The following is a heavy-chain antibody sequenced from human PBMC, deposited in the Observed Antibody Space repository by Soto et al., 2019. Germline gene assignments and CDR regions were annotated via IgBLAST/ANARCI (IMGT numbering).Heavy chain of an antibody. Sequence: EVQLVESGGGLVKPGGSLRLSCAASGFTFSNAWMSWVRQAPGKGLEWVGRIKSKTDGGTTDYAAPVKGRFTISRDDSKNTLYLQMNSLKTEDTAVYYCTTGDDFWSGYYGGSDYYYYYMDVWGKGTTVTVSS. J-gene: IGHJ6*03. D-gene: IGHD3-3*01. V-gene: IGHV3-15*05. CDR2: IKSKTDGGTT. CDR3: TTGDDFWSGYYGGSDYYYYYMDV. CDR1: GFTFSNAW.